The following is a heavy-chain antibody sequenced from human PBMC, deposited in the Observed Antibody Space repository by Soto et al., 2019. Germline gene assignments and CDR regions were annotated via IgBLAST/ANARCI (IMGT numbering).Heavy chain of an antibody. CDR2: ISAYNGSI. CDR1: GYTFTNYG. V-gene: IGHV1-18*01. Sequence: QVQLVQSGAEVKKPGASVKVSCKASGYTFTNYGISWVRQAPGQGLEWMGWISAYNGSINYAQKLQGRVTMTTDTSTSRAYMEQRSLRADDTAMYYCASSYCGGNYYSNLPFEYYYYGMDVWGQGTMVTVSS. D-gene: IGHD2-21*02. CDR3: ASSYCGGNYYSNLPFEYYYYGMDV. J-gene: IGHJ6*02.